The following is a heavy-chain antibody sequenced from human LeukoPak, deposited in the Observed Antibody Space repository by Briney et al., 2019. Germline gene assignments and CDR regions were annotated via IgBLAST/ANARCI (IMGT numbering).Heavy chain of an antibody. CDR2: ISGSGGTT. V-gene: IGHV3-23*01. D-gene: IGHD2-15*01. CDR3: AKNVERGAYCSGGSCYPYYYYYMDV. Sequence: SGGSLRLSCAASGFTFSSYGMSWVRQAPGKGLEWVSAISGSGGTTYYADSVKGRFTISRDNSKNTLYLQMNSLRAEDTAVYYCAKNVERGAYCSGGSCYPYYYYYMDVWGKGTTVTISS. J-gene: IGHJ6*03. CDR1: GFTFSSYG.